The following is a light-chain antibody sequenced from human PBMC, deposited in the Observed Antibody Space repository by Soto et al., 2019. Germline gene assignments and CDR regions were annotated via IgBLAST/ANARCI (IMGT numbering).Light chain of an antibody. V-gene: IGLV4-60*02. CDR3: ETWDSNTRV. CDR1: SGHSSYI. CDR2: LEGSGTY. Sequence: QPVLTQSSSASASLGSSVKLTCTLSSGHSSYIIAWHQQQPGKAPRYLMNLEGSGTYNKGSGVPDRFSGSSSGADRYLTLSNLQFEDEAAYYCETWDSNTRVFGNGTKLTVL. J-gene: IGLJ3*02.